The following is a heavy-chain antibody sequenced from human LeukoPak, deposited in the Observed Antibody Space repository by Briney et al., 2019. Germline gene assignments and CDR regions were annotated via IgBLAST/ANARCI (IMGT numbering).Heavy chain of an antibody. Sequence: GGSLRLSXAASGFTFGDYGMSWVRQTPGKGLEWLSGINWNGGSTCYADSVKGRFTISRDNAKNSLYLQMNSLRAEDTALYYCAREWELLPHAFDIWGQGTMDTVSS. CDR3: AREWELLPHAFDI. CDR2: INWNGGST. D-gene: IGHD1-26*01. V-gene: IGHV3-20*04. J-gene: IGHJ3*02. CDR1: GFTFGDYG.